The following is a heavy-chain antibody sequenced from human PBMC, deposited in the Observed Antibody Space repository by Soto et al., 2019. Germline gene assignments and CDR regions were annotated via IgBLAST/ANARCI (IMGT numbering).Heavy chain of an antibody. V-gene: IGHV4-59*01. J-gene: IGHJ4*02. CDR2: FYYSGST. CDR3: ARGALTTYFDY. Sequence: QVQLQESGPGLVKPSETLSLTCAVSGGSISSYYWSWIRQPPGKGLEWIGYFYYSGSTNYNPSLKSRVTISVDTSTNQFSLKLSSVTAADTAVYYCARGALTTYFDYWGQGTLVTVSS. CDR1: GGSISSYY.